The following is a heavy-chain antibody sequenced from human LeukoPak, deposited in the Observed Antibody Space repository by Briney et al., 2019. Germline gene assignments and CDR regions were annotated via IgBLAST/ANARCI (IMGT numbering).Heavy chain of an antibody. CDR3: ARRWYYDSSGYGKDYYYYYMDV. J-gene: IGHJ6*03. Sequence: ASVRVSCKASGYTFTGYYMHWVRQAPGQGLEWMGWINPNSGGTNYAQKFQGRVTMTRDTSISTAYMELSRLRSDDTAVYYCARRWYYDSSGYGKDYYYYYMDVWGKGTTVTISS. V-gene: IGHV1-2*02. CDR2: INPNSGGT. D-gene: IGHD3-22*01. CDR1: GYTFTGYY.